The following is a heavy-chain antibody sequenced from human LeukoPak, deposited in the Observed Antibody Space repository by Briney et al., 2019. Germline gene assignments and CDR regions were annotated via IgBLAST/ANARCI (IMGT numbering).Heavy chain of an antibody. CDR3: ARERDYYYGMDV. Sequence: PGGSLRLSCVASGFTFSDHYMDWVRQAPGKGLEWVGRTRNKAKSYTTEYAASVKGRFTISRDDSKNSLCLQMNSLKTEDTAVYYCARERDYYYGMDVWGQGTTVTVSS. CDR1: GFTFSDHY. V-gene: IGHV3-72*01. J-gene: IGHJ6*02. CDR2: TRNKAKSYTT.